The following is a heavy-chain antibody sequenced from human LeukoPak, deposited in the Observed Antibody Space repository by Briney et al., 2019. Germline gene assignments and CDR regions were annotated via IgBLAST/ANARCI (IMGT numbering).Heavy chain of an antibody. V-gene: IGHV7-4-1*02. CDR3: ARDFWSGYYGH. CDR2: INTNTGNP. D-gene: IGHD3-3*01. Sequence: ASVKVSCKASGYTFSSYGISWVRQAPGQGLEWMGWINTNTGNPTYAQGFTGRFVFSLDTSVSTAYLQISSLKAEDTAVYYCARDFWSGYYGHWGQGTLVTVSS. CDR1: GYTFSSYG. J-gene: IGHJ4*02.